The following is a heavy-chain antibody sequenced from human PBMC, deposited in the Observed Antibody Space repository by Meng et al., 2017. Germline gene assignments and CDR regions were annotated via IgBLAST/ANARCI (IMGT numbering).Heavy chain of an antibody. CDR3: ARGVNYRDDVY. V-gene: IGHV1-69*05. CDR1: GGTFTSYA. Sequence: QVQRRQAGSGGKKPGASVKLSCKGSGGTFTSYAISCVRQAPAQGHEWMGGIIPIFGTANYAQKFQGRVTITTDESTSTAYMELSSLRSEDTAVYYCARGVNYRDDVYWGQGTLVTVSS. J-gene: IGHJ4*02. CDR2: IIPIFGTA. D-gene: IGHD4-11*01.